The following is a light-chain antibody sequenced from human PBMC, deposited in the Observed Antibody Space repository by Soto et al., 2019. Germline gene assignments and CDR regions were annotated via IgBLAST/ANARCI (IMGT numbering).Light chain of an antibody. CDR1: QSVSDMY. J-gene: IGKJ3*01. Sequence: EIVLTQSPGTLSLSPGERATLSCRASQSVSDMYLAWYQQKPGQAPRLLIYASNRATGIPDRFSGSGSGTDLTLTISRREPEDFAVYYCQHYGTSALFGPGTKVDIK. CDR3: QHYGTSAL. V-gene: IGKV3-20*01. CDR2: AS.